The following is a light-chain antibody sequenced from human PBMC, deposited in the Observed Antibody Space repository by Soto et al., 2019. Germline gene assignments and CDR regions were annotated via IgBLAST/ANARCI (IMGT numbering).Light chain of an antibody. CDR1: NSDVGGYNY. CDR2: DVS. J-gene: IGLJ1*01. V-gene: IGLV2-14*01. Sequence: APTPPSPLPGSPGQSTTIPRARTNSDVGGYNYVSWYQQHPGKAPKLMIYDVSNRPSGVSNRFSGSKSGNTASLTISGLQAEDEDDYYCSSYKSSSTYVFGTGTKVTVL. CDR3: SSYKSSSTYV.